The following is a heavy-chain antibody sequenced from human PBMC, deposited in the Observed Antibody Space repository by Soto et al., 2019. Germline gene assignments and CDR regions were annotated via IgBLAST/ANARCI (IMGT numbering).Heavy chain of an antibody. D-gene: IGHD3-3*01. CDR2: IIPILGIA. CDR3: ARGAAGLLYWFDP. Sequence: QVQLVQSGAEVKKPGSSVKVSCKASGGTFSSYTISWVRQAPGQGLEWMGRIIPILGIANYAQKFQDRVTITADKSTSTAYMELSSLRSEDTAVYYCARGAAGLLYWFDPWGQGTLVTVSS. J-gene: IGHJ5*02. V-gene: IGHV1-69*02. CDR1: GGTFSSYT.